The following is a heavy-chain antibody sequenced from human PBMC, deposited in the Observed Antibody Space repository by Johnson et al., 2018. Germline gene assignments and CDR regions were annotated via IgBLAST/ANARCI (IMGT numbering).Heavy chain of an antibody. CDR2: IYSGGST. D-gene: IGHD5-18*01. J-gene: IGHJ6*03. V-gene: IGHV3-66*02. CDR1: GFTVSSNY. Sequence: VQLVQSGGGLVQPGGSLRLSCAASGFTVSSNYMSWVRQAPGKGLEWVSIIYSGGSTYYADSVKGRFTISRDNSKNTLYLQMNSLRAEDTAVYYCARHRIQLRLSHYYYDMDVWGKGTTVTVSS. CDR3: ARHRIQLRLSHYYYDMDV.